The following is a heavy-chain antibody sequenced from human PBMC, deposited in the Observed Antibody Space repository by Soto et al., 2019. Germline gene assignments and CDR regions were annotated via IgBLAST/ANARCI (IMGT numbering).Heavy chain of an antibody. CDR1: GFTFSSYG. Sequence: SGFTFSSYGVHWVRQAPGKGLEWVASVSYDGSEEYYVDSVKGRFTISRDNAKNSLYLQMNSLRAEDTAVYYCAALDTAMVKTAGYWGQGTLVTVSS. CDR2: VSYDGSEE. J-gene: IGHJ4*02. D-gene: IGHD5-18*01. CDR3: AALDTAMVKTAGY. V-gene: IGHV3-33*05.